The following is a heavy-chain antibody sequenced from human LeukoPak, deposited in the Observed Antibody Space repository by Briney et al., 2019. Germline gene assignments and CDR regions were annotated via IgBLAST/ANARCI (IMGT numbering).Heavy chain of an antibody. CDR2: IIPIFGTA. CDR1: GGTFSSYA. J-gene: IGHJ5*02. D-gene: IGHD2-15*01. Sequence: ASVKVSCRASGGTFSSYAISWVRQAPGQGLEWMGGIIPIFGTANYAQKFQGRVTTTADESTSTAYMELSSLRSEDTAVYYCARGAYCSGGSCYSFSVSGSFWFDPWGQGTLVTVSS. CDR3: ARGAYCSGGSCYSFSVSGSFWFDP. V-gene: IGHV1-69*01.